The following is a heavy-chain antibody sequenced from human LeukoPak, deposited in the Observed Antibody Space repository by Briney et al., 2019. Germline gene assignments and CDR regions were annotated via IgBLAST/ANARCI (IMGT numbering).Heavy chain of an antibody. J-gene: IGHJ4*02. CDR1: GFTFSSYA. CDR2: ISGSGGST. D-gene: IGHD3-22*01. CDR3: AKDLRTGLVVIGFDY. Sequence: GGSLRLSCAASGFTFSSYAMSWVRQAPGKGLEWVSAISGSGGSTYYADSVKGRFTISRDNSKNTLYLQMNSLRAKDTAVYHCAKDLRTGLVVIGFDYWGQGTLVTVSS. V-gene: IGHV3-23*01.